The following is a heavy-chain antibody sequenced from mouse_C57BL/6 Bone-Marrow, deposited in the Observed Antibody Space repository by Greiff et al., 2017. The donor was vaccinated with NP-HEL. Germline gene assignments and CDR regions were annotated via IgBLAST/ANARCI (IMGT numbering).Heavy chain of an antibody. CDR2: IYPGDGDT. CDR3: ARGAY. CDR1: GYEFSNYW. J-gene: IGHJ3*01. V-gene: IGHV1-80*01. Sequence: QVQLQPSGAELVKPGASVKISCKASGYEFSNYWMNWVKQRPGTGLEWIGQIYPGDGDTNYNGKFKDKATLTADKSSSTAYMQLSRLTSEDSAVYFCARGAYWGQGTLVTVSA.